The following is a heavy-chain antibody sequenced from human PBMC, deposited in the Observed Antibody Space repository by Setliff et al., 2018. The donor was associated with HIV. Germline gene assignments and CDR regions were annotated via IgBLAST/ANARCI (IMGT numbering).Heavy chain of an antibody. CDR1: GDLINNHN. Sequence: SETLSLTCTVSGDLINNHNWNWIRKSPEKGLEWLGNIHYSGTSNYNSSLKSRIVISLDTSKKQFSLHFYSVTAADTAVYYCARSCIRGYYDTSPAMAFDIWGQGTMVTVSS. D-gene: IGHD3-22*01. CDR3: ARSCIRGYYDTSPAMAFDI. CDR2: IHYSGTS. J-gene: IGHJ3*02. V-gene: IGHV4-59*08.